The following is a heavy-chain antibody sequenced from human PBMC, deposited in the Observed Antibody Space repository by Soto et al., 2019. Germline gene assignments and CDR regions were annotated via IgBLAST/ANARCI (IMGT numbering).Heavy chain of an antibody. V-gene: IGHV4-59*01. D-gene: IGHD3-22*01. Sequence: QVQLRESGPGLVKTSETQSLTCTVSGGSISSYYWNWIRQPPGKGLEWIGDIYYGGGTNYNPSLKSRVTLSVDTSKNQFSLKLSSVTAADTAVYYCASQYYYDSSGSQTFDYWGQGTQVTVSS. CDR1: GGSISSYY. J-gene: IGHJ4*02. CDR2: IYYGGGT. CDR3: ASQYYYDSSGSQTFDY.